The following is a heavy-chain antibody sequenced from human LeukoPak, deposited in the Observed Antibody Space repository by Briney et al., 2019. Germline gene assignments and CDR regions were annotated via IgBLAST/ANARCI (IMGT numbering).Heavy chain of an antibody. D-gene: IGHD6-19*01. Sequence: SETLSLTCSVSGSSISSSSDYWDWIRQPPGKGLEWIGSIYYSGRTYYNLSLKSRVTISVDTSKNQFSLKLSSVTAADTAVYYCARDSGYSSGWSWGQGTLVTVSS. CDR1: GSSISSSSDY. J-gene: IGHJ4*02. V-gene: IGHV4-39*07. CDR3: ARDSGYSSGWS. CDR2: IYYSGRT.